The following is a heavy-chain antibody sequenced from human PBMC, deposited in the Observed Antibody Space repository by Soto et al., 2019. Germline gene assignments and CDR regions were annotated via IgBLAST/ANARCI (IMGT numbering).Heavy chain of an antibody. CDR2: ISSSSSTI. CDR1: GFTFSSYS. D-gene: IGHD3-10*01. Sequence: GGSLRLSCAASGFTFSSYSMNWVRQAPGKGLEWVSYISSSSSTIYYADSVKGRFTISRDNAKNSLYLQMNSLRDEDTAVYYCAREATVNDFGGFDYWGQGTLVTVSS. J-gene: IGHJ4*02. CDR3: AREATVNDFGGFDY. V-gene: IGHV3-48*02.